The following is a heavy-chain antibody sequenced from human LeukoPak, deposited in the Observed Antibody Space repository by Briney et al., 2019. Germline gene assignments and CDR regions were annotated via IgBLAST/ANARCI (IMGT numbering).Heavy chain of an antibody. Sequence: SETLSLTCAVYGGSFSGYYWSWIRQPPGKGLEWIGYIYYSGSTNYNPSLKSRVTISVDTSKTQFSLKLSSVTAADTAVYYCARHRRNYGMDVWGQGTTVTVSS. CDR1: GGSFSGYY. V-gene: IGHV4-59*01. CDR2: IYYSGST. J-gene: IGHJ6*02. CDR3: ARHRRNYGMDV.